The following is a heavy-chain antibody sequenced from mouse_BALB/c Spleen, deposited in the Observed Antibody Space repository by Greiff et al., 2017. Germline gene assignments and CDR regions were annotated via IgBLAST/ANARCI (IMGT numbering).Heavy chain of an antibody. V-gene: IGHV5-4*02. CDR2: ISDGGSYT. CDR1: GFTFSDYY. Sequence: EVQGVESGGGLVKPGGSLKLSCAASGFTFSDYYMYWVRQTPEKRLEWVATISDGGSYTYYPDSVKGRFTISRDNAKNNLYLQMSSLKSEDTAMYYCARDGYAMDYWGQGTSVTVSS. CDR3: ARDGYAMDY. J-gene: IGHJ4*01.